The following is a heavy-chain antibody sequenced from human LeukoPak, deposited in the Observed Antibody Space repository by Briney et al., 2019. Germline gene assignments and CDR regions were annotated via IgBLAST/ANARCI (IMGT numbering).Heavy chain of an antibody. D-gene: IGHD3-3*01. Sequence: GGSLRLSCAASGFTFSSYAMHWVRQAPGKGLEWVAVMSYDGSNKYYADSVKGRFTFSRDNSKNTLYLQMNSLRAEDTAVYYCARDFSAYYFDYWGQGTLVTVSS. V-gene: IGHV3-30-3*01. CDR2: MSYDGSNK. CDR3: ARDFSAYYFDY. J-gene: IGHJ4*02. CDR1: GFTFSSYA.